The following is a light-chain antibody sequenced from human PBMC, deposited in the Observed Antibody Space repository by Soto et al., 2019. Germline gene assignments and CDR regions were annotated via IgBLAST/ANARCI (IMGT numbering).Light chain of an antibody. J-gene: IGKJ1*01. V-gene: IGKV1-5*03. CDR1: QTISSW. CDR2: KAS. Sequence: PSTLSGSVGDRVTITCRASQTISSWLAWYQQKPGKAPKLLIYKASTLKSGVPSRFSGSGSGTEFTLTISSLQPDDFATYYCQHYNWPWTFGQGTKVDIK. CDR3: QHYNWPWT.